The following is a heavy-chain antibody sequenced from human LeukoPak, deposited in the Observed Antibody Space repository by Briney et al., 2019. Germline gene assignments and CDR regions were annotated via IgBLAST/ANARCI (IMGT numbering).Heavy chain of an antibody. V-gene: IGHV3-23*01. CDR1: GFTFTSYA. CDR3: AKDLSSGWYFNY. Sequence: PGGSLRLSCAPSGFTFTSYAMSSVRQAPGKGLQWVAGISVNSRRTYHADSVKGRFTISKDNSKNTLFLQMNSLRGEDTAVYYCAKDLSSGWYFNYWGEGTLVTVSS. D-gene: IGHD6-19*01. J-gene: IGHJ4*02. CDR2: ISVNSRRT.